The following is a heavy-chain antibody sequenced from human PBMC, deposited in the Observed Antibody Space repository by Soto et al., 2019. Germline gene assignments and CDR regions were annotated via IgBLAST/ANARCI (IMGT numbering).Heavy chain of an antibody. CDR1: GGTFSSYA. CDR2: IIPIFGTA. J-gene: IGHJ4*02. Sequence: QVQLVQSGAELKKPGSSVKVSCKASGGTFSSYAISWVRQAPGQGLEWMGGIIPIFGTANYAQKFQGRVTIPADESPSTAYMELSSLRSEDTAVYYCARGEMATITNYFDYWGQGTLVTVSS. CDR3: ARGEMATITNYFDY. V-gene: IGHV1-69*12. D-gene: IGHD5-12*01.